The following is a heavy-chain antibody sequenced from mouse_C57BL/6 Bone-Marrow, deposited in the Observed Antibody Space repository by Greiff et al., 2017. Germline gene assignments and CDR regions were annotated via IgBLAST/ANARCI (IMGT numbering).Heavy chain of an antibody. CDR2: INPGSGGT. V-gene: IGHV1-54*01. Sequence: VQVVESGAELVRPGTSVKVSCKASGYAFTNYLIAWVKQRPGQGLEWIGVINPGSGGTNYNEKFKGKATLTADKSSSTAYMQLSSLTSEDSAVYFCARSKNWDSWFAYWGQGTLVTVSA. CDR3: ARSKNWDSWFAY. D-gene: IGHD4-1*01. J-gene: IGHJ3*01. CDR1: GYAFTNYL.